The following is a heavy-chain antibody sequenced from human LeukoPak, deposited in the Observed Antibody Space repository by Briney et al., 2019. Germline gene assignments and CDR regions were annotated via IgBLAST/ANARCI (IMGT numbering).Heavy chain of an antibody. D-gene: IGHD6-19*01. CDR2: IIPIFGTA. CDR3: ARSQWPKAFNWFDP. CDR1: GGTFSSYA. J-gene: IGHJ5*02. V-gene: IGHV1-69*13. Sequence: GASVKVSCKASGGTFSSYAIGWVRQAPGQGLEWMGGIIPIFGTANYAQKFQGRVTITADESTSTAYMELSSLRSEDTAVYYCARSQWPKAFNWFDPWGQGTLVTVSS.